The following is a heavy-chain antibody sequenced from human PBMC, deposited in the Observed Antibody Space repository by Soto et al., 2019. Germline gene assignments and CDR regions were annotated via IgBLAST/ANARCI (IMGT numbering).Heavy chain of an antibody. CDR2: IYYSGST. D-gene: IGHD5-12*01. J-gene: IGHJ3*02. V-gene: IGHV4-59*01. CDR3: ARFRVATIRVNDAFDI. Sequence: SETLSLTCTVSGGSISSYYWSWIRQPPGKGLEWIGYIYYSGSTNYNPSLKSRVTISVDTSKNQFSLKLSSVTAADTAVYYCARFRVATIRVNDAFDIWGPGTMVTVS. CDR1: GGSISSYY.